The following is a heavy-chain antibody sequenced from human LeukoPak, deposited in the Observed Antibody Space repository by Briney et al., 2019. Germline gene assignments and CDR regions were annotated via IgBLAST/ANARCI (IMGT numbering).Heavy chain of an antibody. V-gene: IGHV3-11*04. J-gene: IGHJ6*03. D-gene: IGHD2-2*01. CDR2: IGSSSSTI. CDR1: GFTFSDYY. CDR3: ARALYQLLSYYYYMDV. Sequence: GGSLRLSCAASGFTFSDYYMSWIRQAPGKGLEWVSYIGSSSSTIYYADSVKGRFTISRDNAKNSLYLQMNSLRAEDTAVYYCARALYQLLSYYYYMDVWGKGTTVTVSS.